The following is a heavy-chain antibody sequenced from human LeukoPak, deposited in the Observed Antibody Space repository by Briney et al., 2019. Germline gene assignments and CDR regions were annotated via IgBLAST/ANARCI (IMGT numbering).Heavy chain of an antibody. CDR1: GYRFTSYW. D-gene: IGHD6-19*01. CDR2: IYPGDSDT. Sequence: GESLKISCKGSGYRFTSYWIGWVRQMPGKGLEWMGIIYPGDSDTRYSPSFQGQVNISADQSLSTAYLQWSSLKASDTAMYYCARPRGDSSGWYYYFDYWGQGTLVTVSS. CDR3: ARPRGDSSGWYYYFDY. J-gene: IGHJ4*02. V-gene: IGHV5-51*01.